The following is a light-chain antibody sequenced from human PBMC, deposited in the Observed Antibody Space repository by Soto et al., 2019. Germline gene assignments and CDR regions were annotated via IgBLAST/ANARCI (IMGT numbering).Light chain of an antibody. J-gene: IGKJ4*01. CDR2: DAS. CDR3: QQYDYLPLT. Sequence: DIQMTQSPSSLSASVGDRVTITCQASQDITNYLNWYQQKPGKAPQLLIYDASNLETGVPSRFSGSGSGTDFTFTISRLQPEDIATYYCQQYDYLPLTFGGGTKVEIE. V-gene: IGKV1-33*01. CDR1: QDITNY.